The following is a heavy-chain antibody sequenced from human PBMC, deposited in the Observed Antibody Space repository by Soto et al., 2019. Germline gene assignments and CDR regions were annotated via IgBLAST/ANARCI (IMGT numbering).Heavy chain of an antibody. Sequence: ESGGGLVKPGGSLRLSCAASGFTFNSYSMNWVRQAPGQGLEWVSSMSRSSRYIYYADSVKGRFTISRDNAKNSVYLQMNSLRAEDTAVYYCARDGGVAATLANYFDYWGQGTLVTVSS. CDR3: ARDGGVAATLANYFDY. V-gene: IGHV3-21*01. CDR2: MSRSSRYI. D-gene: IGHD2-15*01. CDR1: GFTFNSYS. J-gene: IGHJ4*02.